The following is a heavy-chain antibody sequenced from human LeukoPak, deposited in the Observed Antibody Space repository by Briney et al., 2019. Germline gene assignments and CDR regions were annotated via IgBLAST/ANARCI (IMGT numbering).Heavy chain of an antibody. D-gene: IGHD6-6*01. CDR1: GGSISSGSYY. CDR2: IYTSGST. CDR3: AAEYSSSYSWFDP. Sequence: SQTLSLTCTVSGGSISSGSYYWSWIRQPAGKGLEWIGRIYTSGSTNYNPSLKSRVTISVDTSKNQLSLKLSSVTAADTAVYYCAAEYSSSYSWFDPWGQGTLVTVSS. J-gene: IGHJ5*02. V-gene: IGHV4-61*02.